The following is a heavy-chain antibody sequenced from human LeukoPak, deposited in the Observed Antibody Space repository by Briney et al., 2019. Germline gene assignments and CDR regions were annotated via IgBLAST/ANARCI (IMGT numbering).Heavy chain of an antibody. CDR2: ISGSGGST. V-gene: IGHV3-23*01. J-gene: IGHJ4*02. CDR3: AKDHNGVRGVKGAFGY. CDR1: GFTFSSYA. D-gene: IGHD3-10*01. Sequence: GGSLRLSCAASGFTFSSYAMSWVRQAPGKGLEWVSAISGSGGSTYYADSVKGRFTISRDNSKNTLYLQMNSLRAEDTAVYYCAKDHNGVRGVKGAFGYWGQGTLVTVSS.